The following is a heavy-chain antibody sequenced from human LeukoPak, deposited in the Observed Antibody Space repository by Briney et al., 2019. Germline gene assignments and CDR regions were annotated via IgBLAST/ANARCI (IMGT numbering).Heavy chain of an antibody. J-gene: IGHJ6*03. D-gene: IGHD6-13*01. CDR1: GFTFSSYS. CDR3: ARDLYSSSWGCSYYMDV. Sequence: GGSLRLSCAASGFTFSSYSMNWVRQAPGKGLEWVSSISSSSSYIYYADSVKGRFTISRDNAKNSLYLQMNSLRAEDTAVYYCARDLYSSSWGCSYYMDVWGKGTTVTISS. CDR2: ISSSSSYI. V-gene: IGHV3-21*01.